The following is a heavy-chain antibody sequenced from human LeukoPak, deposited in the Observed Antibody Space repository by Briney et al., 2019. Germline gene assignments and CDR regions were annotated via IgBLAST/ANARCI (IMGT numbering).Heavy chain of an antibody. D-gene: IGHD3-10*01. J-gene: IGHJ4*02. CDR2: IYPGDSET. V-gene: IGHV5-51*01. CDR1: GYNFATHW. Sequence: PGESLKISCKGSGYNFATHWIGWVRQMPGKGLEWMGIIYPGDSETRYSPSFEGQVTISADKSISTAYLQWSSLKASDTAMYYCARRDTMVRGVDYWGQGTLVTVSS. CDR3: ARRDTMVRGVDY.